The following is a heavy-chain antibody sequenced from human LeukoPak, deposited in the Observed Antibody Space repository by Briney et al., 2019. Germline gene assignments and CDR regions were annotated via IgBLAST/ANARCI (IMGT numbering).Heavy chain of an antibody. Sequence: ASVKVSCKASGYTFTSYYMHWVRQAPGQGLEWMGIINPSGGSTSYAQKFQGRVTTTRDTSTSTVYMELSSLRSEDTAVYYCARNSLPNYDILTGYLQPADYWGQGTLVTVSS. CDR2: INPSGGST. CDR3: ARNSLPNYDILTGYLQPADY. J-gene: IGHJ4*02. CDR1: GYTFTSYY. D-gene: IGHD3-9*01. V-gene: IGHV1-46*01.